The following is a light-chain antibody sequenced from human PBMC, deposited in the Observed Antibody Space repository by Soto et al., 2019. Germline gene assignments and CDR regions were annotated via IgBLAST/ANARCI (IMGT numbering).Light chain of an antibody. CDR3: QQDNNWPPDRT. V-gene: IGKV3-15*01. Sequence: EIVMTQSPATLSVSPGERATLSCRASQSVSSNLAWYQQKPGQAPRLLIYGASTRATGIPARFSGSGSGTEFTPNISSLQSEDFSIYFCQQDNNWPPDRTFGQGTKVEIK. CDR2: GAS. J-gene: IGKJ1*01. CDR1: QSVSSN.